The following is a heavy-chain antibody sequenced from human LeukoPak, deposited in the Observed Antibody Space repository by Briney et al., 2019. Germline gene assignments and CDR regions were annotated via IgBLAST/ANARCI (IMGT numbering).Heavy chain of an antibody. CDR2: ISWDGGST. CDR3: AKDHYYGSGSYSRWVYFDY. Sequence: GGSLRLSCAASGCTFDDYSMHWVRQAPGKGLEWVSLISWDGGSTYYADSVKGRFTISRDNSKNSLYLQINSLRTEDTALYFCAKDHYYGSGSYSRWVYFDYWGQGTLVTVSS. D-gene: IGHD3-10*01. V-gene: IGHV3-43*01. CDR1: GCTFDDYS. J-gene: IGHJ4*02.